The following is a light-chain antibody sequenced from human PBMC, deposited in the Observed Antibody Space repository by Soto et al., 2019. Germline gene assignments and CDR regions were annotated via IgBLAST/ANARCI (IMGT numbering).Light chain of an antibody. CDR3: QHYNSYSEA. CDR1: QTISSW. V-gene: IGKV1-5*03. Sequence: DIQMTQSPSTLSGSVGARVTITCRASQTISSWLAWYQQKPGKAPKLLIYKASTLKSGVPSRFSGSGSGTEFTLTISSLQPDDFATYYCQHYNSYSEACGQGTKVDI. J-gene: IGKJ1*01. CDR2: KAS.